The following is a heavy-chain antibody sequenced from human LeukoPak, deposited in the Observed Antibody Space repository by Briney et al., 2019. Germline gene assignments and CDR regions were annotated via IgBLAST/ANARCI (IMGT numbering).Heavy chain of an antibody. CDR3: ARVGSSGWLNSIFDY. D-gene: IGHD6-19*01. CDR2: ISAYNGNT. V-gene: IGHV1-18*01. CDR1: GYTLTSYG. Sequence: ASVKVSCKASGYTLTSYGISWVRQAPGQGLEWMGWISAYNGNTNYAQKLQGRVTMTTDTSTSTAYMGLRSLRSDDTAVYYCARVGSSGWLNSIFDYWGQGTLVTVSS. J-gene: IGHJ4*02.